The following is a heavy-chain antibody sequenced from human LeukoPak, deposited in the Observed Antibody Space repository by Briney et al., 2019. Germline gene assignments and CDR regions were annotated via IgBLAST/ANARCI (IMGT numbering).Heavy chain of an antibody. Sequence: GGSLRLSCAASGFTFSSYAMSWVRQAPGKGLEWVTAISGSGGSTYYADSVKGRFTISRDNSKNTLYLQMNSLRAEDTAVYYCAKDLRGYNYGFYFDYWGQGTLVTVSS. CDR2: ISGSGGST. J-gene: IGHJ4*02. CDR1: GFTFSSYA. D-gene: IGHD5-18*01. V-gene: IGHV3-23*01. CDR3: AKDLRGYNYGFYFDY.